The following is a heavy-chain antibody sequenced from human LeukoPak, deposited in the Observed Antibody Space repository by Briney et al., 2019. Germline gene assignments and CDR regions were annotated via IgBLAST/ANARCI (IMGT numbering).Heavy chain of an antibody. CDR3: ARVSIAARPGWFDP. V-gene: IGHV4-59*12. Sequence: SETLSLTCTVSGGSISSYYWNWIRQPPGKALEWLGYAYYSGSTNYNPSLKTRLTISVDTSKNQFSLKLSSVTAADTAVYYCARVSIAARPGWFDPWGQGTLVTVSS. D-gene: IGHD6-6*01. J-gene: IGHJ5*02. CDR1: GGSISSYY. CDR2: AYYSGST.